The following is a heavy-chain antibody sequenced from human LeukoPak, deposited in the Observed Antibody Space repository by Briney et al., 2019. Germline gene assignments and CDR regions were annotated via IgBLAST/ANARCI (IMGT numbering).Heavy chain of an antibody. D-gene: IGHD2-21*01. CDR3: VIPPPFDY. V-gene: IGHV4-34*01. Sequence: SETLSPTCAVYGASFSGYYWSWIRQPPGKGLEWIGEINHSGSTNYNPSLKSRVTISVDTSKNQFSLKLSSVTAADTAVYYCVIPPPFDYWGQGTLVTVSS. J-gene: IGHJ4*02. CDR1: GASFSGYY. CDR2: INHSGST.